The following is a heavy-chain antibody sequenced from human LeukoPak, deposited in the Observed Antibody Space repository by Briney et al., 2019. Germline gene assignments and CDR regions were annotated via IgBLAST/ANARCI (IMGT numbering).Heavy chain of an antibody. J-gene: IGHJ4*02. D-gene: IGHD3-10*01. Sequence: SVKVSCKASGGTFSSYAISWVLQAPGQGLEWMGGIIPIFGTANYAQKFQGRVTINTDESTSTAYMELSSLRSEDTAVYYCARDDLPYYGSGRSFDYWGQGTLVTVSS. V-gene: IGHV1-69*05. CDR1: GGTFSSYA. CDR2: IIPIFGTA. CDR3: ARDDLPYYGSGRSFDY.